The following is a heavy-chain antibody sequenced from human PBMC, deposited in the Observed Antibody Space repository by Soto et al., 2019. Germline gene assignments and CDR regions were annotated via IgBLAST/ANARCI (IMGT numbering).Heavy chain of an antibody. V-gene: IGHV3-23*01. J-gene: IGHJ6*03. CDR3: AKGSEYQLPHLYYYYYMDV. CDR1: GITFSRYD. CDR2: INGGRS. D-gene: IGHD2-2*01. Sequence: GGSLRLSCEASGITFSRYDMSWVRQAPGKGLEWVSAINGGRSFYADSVEGRFTVSRDNSKNTLYLQMNSLRAEDTAVYYCAKGSEYQLPHLYYYYYMDVWGKGTTVTVSS.